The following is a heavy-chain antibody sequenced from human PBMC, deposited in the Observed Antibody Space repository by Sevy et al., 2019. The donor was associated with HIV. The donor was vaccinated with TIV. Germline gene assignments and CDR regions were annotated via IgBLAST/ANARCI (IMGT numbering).Heavy chain of an antibody. Sequence: ASVKVSCKASGYTFTDYYIHWVRQAPGQGLEWMAWIIPNDGVTNYAQRFQGGVTVTRDTSISTAYMELRRLRSDDTAIYYCARLTTMPTSDLYGMDVWGQGTTVTVSS. J-gene: IGHJ6*02. CDR1: GYTFTDYY. CDR2: IIPNDGVT. V-gene: IGHV1-2*02. D-gene: IGHD1-1*01. CDR3: ARLTTMPTSDLYGMDV.